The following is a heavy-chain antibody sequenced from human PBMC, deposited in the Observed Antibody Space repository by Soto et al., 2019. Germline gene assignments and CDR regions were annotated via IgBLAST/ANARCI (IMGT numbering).Heavy chain of an antibody. Sequence: SETLSLTCSVSGASIAGSSYWSWIRQPAGKGLEWIGRFSLSGTTNYSPSLRSRVTMSADVSKNQFSLRLTSVTAADTALYYCARGMTPPGKGPRHWFDPWGQGTLVTVSS. CDR2: FSLSGTT. CDR3: ARGMTPPGKGPRHWFDP. D-gene: IGHD6-13*01. V-gene: IGHV4-4*07. CDR1: GASIAGSSY. J-gene: IGHJ5*02.